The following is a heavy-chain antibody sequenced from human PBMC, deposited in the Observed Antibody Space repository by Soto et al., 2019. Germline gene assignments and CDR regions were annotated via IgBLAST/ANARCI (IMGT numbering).Heavy chain of an antibody. CDR3: ARQLTAMVSYSGYDNSPIDY. CDR1: GGSISSYY. D-gene: IGHD5-12*01. Sequence: SSETLSLTCTVSGGSISSYYWSWIRQPPGKGLEWIGYIYYSGSTNYNPSLKSRVTISVDTSKNQFSLKLSSVTAADTAVYYCARQLTAMVSYSGYDNSPIDYWGQGTLVTVSS. J-gene: IGHJ4*02. CDR2: IYYSGST. V-gene: IGHV4-59*08.